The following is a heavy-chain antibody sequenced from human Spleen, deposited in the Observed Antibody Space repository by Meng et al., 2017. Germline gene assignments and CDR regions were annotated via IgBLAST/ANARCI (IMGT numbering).Heavy chain of an antibody. CDR3: ARWNGNTAYDY. D-gene: IGHD1/OR15-1a*01. CDR2: ISYDGSKK. J-gene: IGHJ4*02. V-gene: IGHV3-30-3*01. Sequence: QVQLLESGGGFVQPGGSLRLSCAASGLSFSSYAMHWVRQAPGKGLEWVAVISYDGSKKYYADSVKGRFTISRDNSKNTLYLQMNSLRADDTAVYYCARWNGNTAYDYWGQGTLVTVSS. CDR1: GLSFSSYA.